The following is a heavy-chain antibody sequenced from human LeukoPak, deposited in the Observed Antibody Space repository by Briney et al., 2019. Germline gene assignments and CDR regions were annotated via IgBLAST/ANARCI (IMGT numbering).Heavy chain of an antibody. D-gene: IGHD5-12*01. Sequence: GGSLRLSCAASGFTFSSYAMSWVRQAPGKGLEWVSVISGGGYSTYYAASVKGRFTISRDNSKNTLYLQMSSLRAEDTAVYYCAKGPSDIVVSYYGMDVWGQGTTVTVSS. CDR3: AKGPSDIVVSYYGMDV. V-gene: IGHV3-23*01. J-gene: IGHJ6*02. CDR1: GFTFSSYA. CDR2: ISGGGYST.